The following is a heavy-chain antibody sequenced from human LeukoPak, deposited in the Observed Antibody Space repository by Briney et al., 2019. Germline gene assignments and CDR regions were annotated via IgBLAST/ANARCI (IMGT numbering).Heavy chain of an antibody. CDR2: ILHSGST. J-gene: IGHJ4*02. Sequence: PSETLSLTCAVSAGSISSSNWWSWVRQPPGKGLEWIGEILHSGSTNYNPSLKSRVTMSVDKSKNQFSLKLSSVTAADTAVYYCARDAGGHDFWSGYYTPYFDYWGQGTLVTVSS. CDR3: ARDAGGHDFWSGYYTPYFDY. D-gene: IGHD3-3*01. CDR1: AGSISSSNW. V-gene: IGHV4-4*02.